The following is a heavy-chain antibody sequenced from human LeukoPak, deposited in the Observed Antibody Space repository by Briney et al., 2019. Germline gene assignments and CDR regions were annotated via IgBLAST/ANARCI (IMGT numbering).Heavy chain of an antibody. D-gene: IGHD2-15*01. J-gene: IGHJ4*02. CDR3: ARGHCSGGSCYSSLYDY. V-gene: IGHV3-7*01. CDR1: AFTFSNYY. CDR2: IKQDGSEK. Sequence: GGSLRLSCAASAFTFSNYYMSWVRQAPGKGLEWVANIKQDGSEKWYADSVKGRFTISRDNAKNSLYLQMNSLRAEDTAAYYCARGHCSGGSCYSSLYDYWGQGTLVTVSS.